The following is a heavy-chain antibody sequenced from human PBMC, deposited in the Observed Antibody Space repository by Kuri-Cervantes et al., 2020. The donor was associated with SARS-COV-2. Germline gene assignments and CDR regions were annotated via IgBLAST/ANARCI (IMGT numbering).Heavy chain of an antibody. CDR1: GGSISSGNYY. Sequence: SCSVPGGSISSGNYYWSWIRQPAGKGLEWIGRLNNRGSTNYNPSLTSQVTMSVDTSKNQFSLNLSSVTAADTAVYYCARQSPTRRYYDFWTGDMDVWGKGTTVTVSS. V-gene: IGHV4-61*02. CDR3: ARQSPTRRYYDFWTGDMDV. D-gene: IGHD3-3*01. J-gene: IGHJ6*03. CDR2: LNNRGST.